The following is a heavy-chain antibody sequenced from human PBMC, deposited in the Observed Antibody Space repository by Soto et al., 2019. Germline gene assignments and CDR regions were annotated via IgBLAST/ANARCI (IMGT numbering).Heavy chain of an antibody. V-gene: IGHV1-46*03. CDR3: TRGLASGDY. D-gene: IGHD6-6*01. J-gene: IGHJ4*02. Sequence: QVQLVQPGAEVKKPGASVKFSCKASGYIFTNFYIHWVRQAPGQGLEWIGIINPNGGSTNYAQNFQGRVTMTGDTCTSTVYMDLSSLRSEDTAVYYCTRGLASGDYWGQGTLITVSS. CDR1: GYIFTNFY. CDR2: INPNGGST.